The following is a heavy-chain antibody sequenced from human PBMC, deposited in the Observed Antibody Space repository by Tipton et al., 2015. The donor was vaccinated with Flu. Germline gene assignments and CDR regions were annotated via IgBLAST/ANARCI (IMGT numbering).Heavy chain of an antibody. CDR3: PRWDHAMSRQGFDL. D-gene: IGHD1-26*01. Sequence: TLSLTCSVSGGSISSTSSYWAWIRQTPGMGLECLGSIYYSGSTCYNPSLKSRITISIDTSKNQFSLRLTSVTAADTAVYFCPRWDHAMSRQGFDLWGQGTPVTVSS. CDR1: GGSISSTSSY. CDR2: IYYSGST. J-gene: IGHJ4*02. V-gene: IGHV4-39*07.